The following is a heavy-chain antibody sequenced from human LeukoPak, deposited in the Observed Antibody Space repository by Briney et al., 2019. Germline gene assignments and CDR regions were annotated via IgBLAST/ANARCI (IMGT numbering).Heavy chain of an antibody. CDR2: IWYDGSNK. D-gene: IGHD3-22*01. Sequence: GGSLRLSCAASGFTFSGYGVHWVRQAPGKGLEWVAVIWYDGSNKYYADSVKGRFAISRDNSKNTLYLQMNSLRAEDTAVYYCARDRAAYYYDSSGLDYWGQGTLVTVSS. CDR1: GFTFSGYG. CDR3: ARDRAAYYYDSSGLDY. V-gene: IGHV3-33*01. J-gene: IGHJ4*02.